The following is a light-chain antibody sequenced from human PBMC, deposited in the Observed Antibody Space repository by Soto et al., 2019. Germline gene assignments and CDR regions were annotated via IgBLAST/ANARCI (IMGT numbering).Light chain of an antibody. CDR1: QTVTSNY. J-gene: IGKJ4*01. CDR3: QHNGGALT. Sequence: EIVLTQSPGTLSLSPGERATLSCRASQTVTSNYLAWYQQKPGQAPRLVIYGASTRATGIPDRFSGSGSGTDFAPTINRQEPDDFAVYYCQHNGGALTGGGGTMVDSK. V-gene: IGKV3-20*01. CDR2: GAS.